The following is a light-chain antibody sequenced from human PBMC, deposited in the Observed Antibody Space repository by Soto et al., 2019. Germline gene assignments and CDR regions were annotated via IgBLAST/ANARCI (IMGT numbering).Light chain of an antibody. CDR3: QHYSLYTPWT. CDR1: QNINMW. Sequence: DIQMTQSPSTLSASVGDRVTITCRASQNINMWLAWYQHKPGKAPKLLIYDASSLQSGVPSRFGGSGSRTDFTLTITSLLPDECATYYCQHYSLYTPWTFGQGTTVDI. CDR2: DAS. J-gene: IGKJ1*01. V-gene: IGKV1-5*01.